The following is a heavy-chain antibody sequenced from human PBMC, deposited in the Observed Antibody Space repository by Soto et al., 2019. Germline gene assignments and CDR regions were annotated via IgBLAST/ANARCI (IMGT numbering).Heavy chain of an antibody. Sequence: PSQTLSLTCAISGDSVSGNSAAWSWIRQSPSRGLEWLGRTYYRSKWYNDYAVSVESRILINPDTSKNQFSLQLNTVTPEDTAVDYCAKDRSTPPPAPGFDPGGQGTLVTVSS. V-gene: IGHV6-1*01. CDR1: GDSVSGNSAA. J-gene: IGHJ5*02. CDR3: AKDRSTPPPAPGFDP. CDR2: TYYRSKWYN.